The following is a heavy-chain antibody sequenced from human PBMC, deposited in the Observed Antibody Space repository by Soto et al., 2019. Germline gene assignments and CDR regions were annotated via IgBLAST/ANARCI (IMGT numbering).Heavy chain of an antibody. CDR3: ARHEPHYYGDHNGIDY. CDR2: IYYTGNT. D-gene: IGHD4-17*01. Sequence: PSETLSLTCAVSGGSIDSSSYYWGWIRQPPGKGLEWIGSIYYTGNTYYSPSLESRVTISVDTSKNQFSLKVRSVTAADTALYFCARHEPHYYGDHNGIDYWGQGTRVTVYS. CDR1: GGSIDSSSYY. J-gene: IGHJ4*02. V-gene: IGHV4-39*01.